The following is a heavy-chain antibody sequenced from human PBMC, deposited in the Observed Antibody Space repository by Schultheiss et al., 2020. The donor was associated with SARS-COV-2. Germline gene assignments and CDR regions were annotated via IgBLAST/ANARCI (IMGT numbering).Heavy chain of an antibody. D-gene: IGHD1-14*01. J-gene: IGHJ4*02. V-gene: IGHV3-30*07. CDR2: ISYDGSNK. CDR3: VRDSAYNPEL. CDR1: GFTFSSYA. Sequence: GGSLRLSCAASGFTFSSYAMHWVRQAPGKGLEWVAVISYDGSNKYYADSVKGRFTISRDNSKNTLYVQMNSLRAEDTAVYYCVRDSAYNPELWGQGTLVTVSS.